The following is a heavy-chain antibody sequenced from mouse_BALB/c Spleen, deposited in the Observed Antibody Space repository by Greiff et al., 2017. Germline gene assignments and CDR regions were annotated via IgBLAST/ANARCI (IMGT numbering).Heavy chain of an antibody. J-gene: IGHJ4*01. CDR2: IWAGGST. CDR3: ARDYYGSAMDY. CDR1: GFSLTSYG. V-gene: IGHV2-9*02. Sequence: VKLQESGPGLVAPSQSLSITCTVSGFSLTSYGVHWVRQPPGKGLEWLGVIWAGGSTNYNSALMSRLSISKDNSKSQVFLKMNSLQTDDTAMYYCARDYYGSAMDYWGQGTSVTVSS. D-gene: IGHD1-1*01.